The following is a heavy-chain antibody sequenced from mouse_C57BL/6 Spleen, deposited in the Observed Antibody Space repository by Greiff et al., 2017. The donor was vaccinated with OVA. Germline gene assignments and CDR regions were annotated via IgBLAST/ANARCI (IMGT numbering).Heavy chain of an antibody. J-gene: IGHJ2*01. Sequence: VQLQQSGTVLARPGASVKMSCKTSGYTFTSYWMHWVKQRPGQGLEWIGAIYPGNSDTSYNQKFKGKAKLTAVTSASTAYMELSSLTNEDSAVYYCTRRDYYGSKGFDYWGQGTTLTVSS. CDR3: TRRDYYGSKGFDY. V-gene: IGHV1-5*01. D-gene: IGHD1-1*01. CDR2: IYPGNSDT. CDR1: GYTFTSYW.